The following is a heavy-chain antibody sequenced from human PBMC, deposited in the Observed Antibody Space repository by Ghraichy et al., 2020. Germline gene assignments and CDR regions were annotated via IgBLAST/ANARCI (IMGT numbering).Heavy chain of an antibody. CDR3: ARDVAAAGSTFDY. V-gene: IGHV3-11*06. CDR2: ISSSSSYT. J-gene: IGHJ4*02. Sequence: GESLNISCAASGFTFSDYYMSWIRQAPGKGLEWVSYISSSSSYTNYADSVKGRFTISRDNAKNSLYLQMNSLRAEDTAVYYCARDVAAAGSTFDYWGQGTLVTVSS. D-gene: IGHD6-13*01. CDR1: GFTFSDYY.